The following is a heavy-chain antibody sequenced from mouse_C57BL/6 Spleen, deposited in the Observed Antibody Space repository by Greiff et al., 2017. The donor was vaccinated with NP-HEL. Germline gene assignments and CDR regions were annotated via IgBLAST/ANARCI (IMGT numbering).Heavy chain of an antibody. V-gene: IGHV1-5*01. CDR3: TRSYYGSRYWYFDV. D-gene: IGHD1-1*01. J-gene: IGHJ1*03. Sequence: VQLQQSGTVLARPGASVKMSCKTSGYTFTSYWMHWVKQRPGQGLEWIGAIYPGNSDTSYNQKFKGKAKLTAVTSASTAYMELSSLTNEDSAVYYCTRSYYGSRYWYFDVWGTGPTVTVSS. CDR1: GYTFTSYW. CDR2: IYPGNSDT.